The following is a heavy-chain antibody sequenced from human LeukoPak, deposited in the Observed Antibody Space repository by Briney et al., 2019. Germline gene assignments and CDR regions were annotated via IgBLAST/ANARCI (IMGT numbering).Heavy chain of an antibody. J-gene: IGHJ4*02. D-gene: IGHD1-26*01. V-gene: IGHV4-38-2*02. CDR1: GYSISSGFY. Sequence: SETLSLTCTVSGYSISSGFYWGWIRQPPGKGLECIGSIYHSGSTNYNPSLKSRVTISVDTSKNQFSLKLSSVTAADTAVYYCARGLRGSYWATHFDYWGQGTLVTVSS. CDR3: ARGLRGSYWATHFDY. CDR2: IYHSGST.